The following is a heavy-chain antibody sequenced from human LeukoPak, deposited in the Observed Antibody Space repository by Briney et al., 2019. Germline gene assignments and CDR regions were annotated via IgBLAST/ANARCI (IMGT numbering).Heavy chain of an antibody. CDR2: INHSGST. J-gene: IGHJ5*02. CDR3: ARRKRSGCSSTSCLLNWFDP. CDR1: GWSFSGYY. Sequence: SETLSLTCAVYGWSFSGYYWSWIRQPPGKGLEWIGEINHSGSTKYNPSLKSRVTISVDTSKNQFSLKLSSVTAADTAVYYCARRKRSGCSSTSCLLNWFDPWGQGTLVTVSS. V-gene: IGHV4-34*01. D-gene: IGHD2-2*01.